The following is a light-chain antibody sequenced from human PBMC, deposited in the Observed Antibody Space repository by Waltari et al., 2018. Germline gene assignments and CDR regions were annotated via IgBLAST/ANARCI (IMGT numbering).Light chain of an antibody. J-gene: IGLJ3*02. CDR2: GNN. Sequence: QSVLTQPPSMSGAPGQRVTIPCTGSSPKIGAGHDVHWYQVFPGTAPKLLLYGNNNRPSGVPDRFSGSKSDTSASLAIGGLQAEDEADYYCQSFDIRLSGGVVFGGGTKVTVL. CDR1: SPKIGAGHD. V-gene: IGLV1-40*01. CDR3: QSFDIRLSGGVV.